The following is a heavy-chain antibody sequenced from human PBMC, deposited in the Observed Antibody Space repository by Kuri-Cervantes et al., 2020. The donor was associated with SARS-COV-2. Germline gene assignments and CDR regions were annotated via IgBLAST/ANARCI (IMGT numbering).Heavy chain of an antibody. J-gene: IGHJ4*02. CDR1: GYTFTGYY. Sequence: ASVKVSCKASGYTFTGYYMHWVRQAPGQGLEWMGRINPNSGGTNYAQKFQGRVTMTRDTSISTAYMELSRLRSDDTAVYYCAREPRYGSSGYYSDYWGQGTLVTVSS. D-gene: IGHD3-22*01. CDR3: AREPRYGSSGYYSDY. V-gene: IGHV1-2*06. CDR2: INPNSGGT.